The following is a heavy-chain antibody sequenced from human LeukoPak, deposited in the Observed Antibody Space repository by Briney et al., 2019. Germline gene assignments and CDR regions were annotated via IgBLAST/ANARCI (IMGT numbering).Heavy chain of an antibody. D-gene: IGHD5-24*01. CDR3: ARDTPGDGYNRGDC. J-gene: IGHJ4*02. V-gene: IGHV1-18*01. CDR1: GYTFTSYG. Sequence: ASVRVSCKASGYTFTSYGFSWVRQAPGQGLEWMGWISAYNGNTRYAQNLQGRVTMTTDSSSSTTYMELRNLRSDDTAVYFCARDTPGDGYNRGDCRGQGTLVTVSS. CDR2: ISAYNGNT.